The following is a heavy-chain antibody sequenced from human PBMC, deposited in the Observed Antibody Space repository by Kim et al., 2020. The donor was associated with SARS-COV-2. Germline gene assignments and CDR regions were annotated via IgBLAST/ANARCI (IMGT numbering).Heavy chain of an antibody. CDR2: IFYNGNT. CDR3: ARGAGRVDVNN. J-gene: IGHJ1*01. CDR1: GGSISTYY. Sequence: SETLSLTCTVSGGSISTYYWSWVRQPPGKGLEWIGYIFYNGNTNYNPSLKNRVTISIDTSKNQFSLSLSSVTAADTAVYYCARGAGRVDVNNWGQGTLVT. V-gene: IGHV4-59*01. D-gene: IGHD2-15*01.